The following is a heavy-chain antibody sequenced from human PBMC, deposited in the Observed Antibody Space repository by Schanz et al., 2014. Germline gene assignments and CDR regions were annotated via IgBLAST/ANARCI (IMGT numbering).Heavy chain of an antibody. J-gene: IGHJ4*02. CDR1: GGTFSTYT. CDR2: INAGTGNT. Sequence: QVQLVQSGAEVKKPGSSVTVSCTASGGTFSTYTISWVRQAPGQRLEWMGWINAGTGNTEYSQKFQGRVTITRDTLASTAYMEVSSLRSEDTAVYYCARSASSSWYGFDYWGQGTLVTVSS. V-gene: IGHV1-3*01. CDR3: ARSASSSWYGFDY. D-gene: IGHD6-13*01.